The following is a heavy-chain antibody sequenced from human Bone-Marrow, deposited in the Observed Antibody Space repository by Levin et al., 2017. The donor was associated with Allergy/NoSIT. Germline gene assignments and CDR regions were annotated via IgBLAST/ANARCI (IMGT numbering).Heavy chain of an antibody. V-gene: IGHV1-46*01. J-gene: IGHJ4*02. D-gene: IGHD4-23*01. CDR3: ARARLHYPRLRWRGGGYFDY. CDR2: INPSGGST. CDR1: GYTFTSYY. Sequence: ASVKVSCKASGYTFTSYYMHWVRQAPGQGLEWMGIINPSGGSTSYAQKFQGRVTMTRDTSTSTVYMELSSLRSEDTAVYYCARARLHYPRLRWRGGGYFDYWGQGTLVTVSS.